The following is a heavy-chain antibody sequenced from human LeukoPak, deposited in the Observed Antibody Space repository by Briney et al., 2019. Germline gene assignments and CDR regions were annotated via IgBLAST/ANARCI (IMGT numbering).Heavy chain of an antibody. CDR2: ISGSGAYT. CDR1: GFTFSSYA. CDR3: AKYFASGSYYKLPH. Sequence: GGPLRLSCAASGFTFSSYAMSWVRQAPGKGLEWVSTISGSGAYTYYADSVKGRFTISRDNSKNTLYLQMNSLRAEDTAVYYCAKYFASGSYYKLPHWGQGTLVTVSS. J-gene: IGHJ1*01. V-gene: IGHV3-23*01. D-gene: IGHD3-10*01.